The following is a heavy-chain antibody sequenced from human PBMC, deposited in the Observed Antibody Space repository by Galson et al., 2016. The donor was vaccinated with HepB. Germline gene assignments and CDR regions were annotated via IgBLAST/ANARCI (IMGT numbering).Heavy chain of an antibody. J-gene: IGHJ6*04. D-gene: IGHD4-17*01. CDR3: ARGKSLWTTPWNYGLDV. Sequence: SLRLSCAASGFSFSLYDMHWVRQVTGKGLEWVSAIGTAPGDTNYLDSVKGRFTISRENADNSLYLQMNSLRPGDTAVCYCARGKSLWTTPWNYGLDVWGKGTTVTVSS. CDR2: IGTAPGDT. V-gene: IGHV3-13*01. CDR1: GFSFSLYD.